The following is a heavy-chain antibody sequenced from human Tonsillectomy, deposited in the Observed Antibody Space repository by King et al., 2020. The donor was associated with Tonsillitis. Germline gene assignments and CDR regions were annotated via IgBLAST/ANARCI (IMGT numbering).Heavy chain of an antibody. D-gene: IGHD3-22*01. CDR3: ARAAYYYDSSSYFDD. CDR1: GFTFSSSW. Sequence: QLVQSGGGLVQPGGSLRLSCAASGFTFSSSWVSWVRQAPGKGLEWVANIKQDGSEMYYEDSVKGRFTIARDNAKNSLYLQMNSLRAEDTAVYYCARAAYYYDSSSYFDDWGEGTLVTVSP. V-gene: IGHV3-7*03. J-gene: IGHJ4*02. CDR2: IKQDGSEM.